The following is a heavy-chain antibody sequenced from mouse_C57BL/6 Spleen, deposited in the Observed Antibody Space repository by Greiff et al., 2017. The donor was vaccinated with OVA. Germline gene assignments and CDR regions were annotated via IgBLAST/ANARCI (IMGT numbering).Heavy chain of an antibody. D-gene: IGHD1-1*01. Sequence: VQLQQSGAELVKPGASVKLSCKASGYTFTSYWMHWVKQRPGQGLEWIGMIHPNSGSTNYNEKFKSKATLTVDKPSSTAYMQLSSLTAEVSAVDYCARYVGATRGAMDYWGQGTSVTVSS. CDR2: IHPNSGST. CDR3: ARYVGATRGAMDY. V-gene: IGHV1-64*01. J-gene: IGHJ4*01. CDR1: GYTFTSYW.